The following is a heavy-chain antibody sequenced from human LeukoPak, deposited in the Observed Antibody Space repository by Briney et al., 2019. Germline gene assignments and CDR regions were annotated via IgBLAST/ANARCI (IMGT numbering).Heavy chain of an antibody. CDR2: ICAYNGNT. Sequence: ASVKVSCKASGYTFTSYGISWVRQAPGQGLEWMGWICAYNGNTNYAQKLQGRVTMTTDTSTSAAYMERRRLRSDDTAAYYRARTNSYDSSAYNWGMTIDYWGQGTLVIVSS. V-gene: IGHV1-18*01. J-gene: IGHJ4*02. CDR3: ARTNSYDSSAYNWGMTIDY. CDR1: GYTFTSYG. D-gene: IGHD3-22*01.